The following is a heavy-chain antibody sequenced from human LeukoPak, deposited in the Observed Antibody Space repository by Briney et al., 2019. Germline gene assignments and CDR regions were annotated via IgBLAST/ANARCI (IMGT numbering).Heavy chain of an antibody. D-gene: IGHD5-18*01. CDR3: ARGVETATFDY. V-gene: IGHV3-48*03. CDR2: SSSSGSTI. J-gene: IGHJ4*02. CDR1: GFTFSSYE. Sequence: GGSLRLSCAASGFTFSSYEMNWVRQAPGKGLEWVSHSSSSGSTIYYAGSVKGRFTIARDNAKNSVYLQMNSLRAEDTAVYYCARGVETATFDYWGQGTLVTVSS.